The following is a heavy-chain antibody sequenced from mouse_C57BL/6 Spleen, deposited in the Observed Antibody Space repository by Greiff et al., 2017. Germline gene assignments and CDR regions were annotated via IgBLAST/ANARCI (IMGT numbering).Heavy chain of an antibody. Sequence: VQLQQSGAELVRPGPSVKVSCKASGYAFTNYWIEWVKQRPGKGLEWIGVINPGSGGTNYNEKFKGKATLTADKSSSTAYMQISSLPSEDSAVLCYASRAYGGRDYAMDYWGQGTTVTVSS. D-gene: IGHD1-1*01. CDR2: INPGSGGT. CDR1: GYAFTNYW. J-gene: IGHJ4*01. CDR3: ASRAYGGRDYAMDY. V-gene: IGHV1-54*01.